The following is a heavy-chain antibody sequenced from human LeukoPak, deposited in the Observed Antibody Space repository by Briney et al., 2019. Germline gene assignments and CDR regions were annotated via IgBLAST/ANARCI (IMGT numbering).Heavy chain of an antibody. J-gene: IGHJ4*02. Sequence: PGGSLRLSCAASGFTFSSYEMNWVRQAPGKGLEWVSDISSSSSSIYCADSMKGRFTISRDNAKNSLYLQMNSLRAEDTAVYYCARGYSADYWGQGILVTVSS. CDR3: ARGYSADY. CDR2: ISSSSSSI. D-gene: IGHD6-13*01. CDR1: GFTFSSYE. V-gene: IGHV3-48*03.